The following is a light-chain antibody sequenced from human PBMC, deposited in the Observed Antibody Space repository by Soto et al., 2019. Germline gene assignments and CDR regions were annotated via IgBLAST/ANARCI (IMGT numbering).Light chain of an antibody. CDR2: ATS. J-gene: IGKJ2*01. Sequence: DIQMTQSPSSLSASVGDRVTITCRASQSVSSYLSWYQQKPGKAPKLLIYATSSLQSGVPSRFSGSGSGTDFTLTISSMQLEDFATYYCQQSYSTPYTFGQGTKLEIK. CDR3: QQSYSTPYT. V-gene: IGKV1-39*01. CDR1: QSVSSY.